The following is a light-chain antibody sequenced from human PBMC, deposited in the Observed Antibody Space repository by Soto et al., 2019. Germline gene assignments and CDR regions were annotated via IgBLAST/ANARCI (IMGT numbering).Light chain of an antibody. Sequence: EFVFTQSPATLSLSPGERATLSCRASQSVTSYSAWYQQKPGQAPRLLIYDTSKRATGIPARFSGSGSGTDFTLTISGLEPEDFAVYYCQQRFNWQYTFGLGTRLEIK. CDR1: QSVTSY. V-gene: IGKV3-11*01. J-gene: IGKJ2*01. CDR3: QQRFNWQYT. CDR2: DTS.